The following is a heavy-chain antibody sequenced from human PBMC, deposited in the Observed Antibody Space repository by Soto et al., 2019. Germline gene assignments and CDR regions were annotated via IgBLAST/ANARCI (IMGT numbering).Heavy chain of an antibody. CDR3: ARDCGYGYGMDV. CDR2: ISGASGTI. D-gene: IGHD2-15*01. J-gene: IGHJ6*02. CDR1: GFTFRNYN. V-gene: IGHV3-48*01. Sequence: EVQLVESGGGLVQPGGSLRLSCAASGFTFRNYNMNWVRQAPGKGLEWLSYISGASGTIYYADSMQGRFTISRDNAKNSLYLLMNSLRAEDTDMYYWARDCGYGYGMDVWGQGTTVTVSS.